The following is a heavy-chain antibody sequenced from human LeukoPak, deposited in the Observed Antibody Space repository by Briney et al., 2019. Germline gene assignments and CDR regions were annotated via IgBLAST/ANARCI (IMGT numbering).Heavy chain of an antibody. Sequence: PGGSLRLSCAASGFTVSSSYMSWVRQAPGKGLECVSVIGSDGRTYYANSVKDRFTISRDISKNMLYLQMNSLRADDTAVYYCARDDISSGYYEFGYWGQGTLVTVSS. D-gene: IGHD6-19*01. CDR1: GFTVSSSY. CDR2: IGSDGRT. CDR3: ARDDISSGYYEFGY. V-gene: IGHV3-53*01. J-gene: IGHJ4*02.